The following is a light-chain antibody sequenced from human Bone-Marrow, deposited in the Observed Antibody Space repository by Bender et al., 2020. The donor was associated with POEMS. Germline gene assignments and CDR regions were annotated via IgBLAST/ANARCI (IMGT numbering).Light chain of an antibody. CDR3: GSYTTSSTVV. CDR1: SSDIGSYIY. J-gene: IGLJ2*01. V-gene: IGLV2-8*01. Sequence: QSALTQPPSASGSPGQSVTISCTGTSSDIGSYIYVSWYQQHPGKAPKLLIYEVNKRPSGVPDRFSGSKSDNTASLTVSGLQAEDEADYYCGSYTTSSTVVFGGGTKLTVL. CDR2: EVN.